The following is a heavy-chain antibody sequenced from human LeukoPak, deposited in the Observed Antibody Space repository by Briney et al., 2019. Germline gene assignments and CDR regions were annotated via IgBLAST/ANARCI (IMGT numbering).Heavy chain of an antibody. Sequence: LSLTCTVSGGSISSGGYYWSWVRQAPGKGLEWVSAISGSGGSTYYADSVKGRFTISRDNSKNTLYLQMNSLRAEDTAVYYCAKAVVPAASWFDPWGQGTLVTVSS. D-gene: IGHD2-2*01. CDR1: GGSISSGGYY. CDR3: AKAVVPAASWFDP. V-gene: IGHV3-23*01. CDR2: ISGSGGST. J-gene: IGHJ5*02.